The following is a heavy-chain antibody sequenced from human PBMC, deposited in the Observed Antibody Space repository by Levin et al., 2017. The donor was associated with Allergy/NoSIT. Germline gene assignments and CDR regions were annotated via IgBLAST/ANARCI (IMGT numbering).Heavy chain of an antibody. D-gene: IGHD3-9*01. J-gene: IGHJ5*02. CDR1: GFTFSSYS. CDR2: ISSSSSTI. V-gene: IGHV3-48*01. CDR3: ARQYYDILTGYYNGFS. Sequence: SGGSLRLSCAASGFTFSSYSMNWVRQAPGKGLEWVSYISSSSSTIYYADSVKGRFTISRDNAKNSLYLQMNSLRAEDTAVYYCARQYYDILTGYYNGFSWGQGTLVTVSS.